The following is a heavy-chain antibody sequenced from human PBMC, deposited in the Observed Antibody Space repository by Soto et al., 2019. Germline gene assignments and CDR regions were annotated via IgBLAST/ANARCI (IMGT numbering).Heavy chain of an antibody. J-gene: IGHJ4*02. CDR1: GYAFTTYG. D-gene: IGHD1-1*01. CDR2: ISAHNGNT. CDR3: ARGRYGDY. Sequence: QVHLVQSGAEVKKPGASVKVSCKGSGYAFTTYGITWVRQAPGQGLEWMGLISAHNGNTNYAQKLQGRVTVTRDTSTSTDYMELRSLRSDDTAVYYCARGRYGDYWGQGALVTVSS. V-gene: IGHV1-18*01.